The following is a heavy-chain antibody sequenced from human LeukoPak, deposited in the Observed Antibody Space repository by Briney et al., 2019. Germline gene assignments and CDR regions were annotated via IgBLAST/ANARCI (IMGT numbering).Heavy chain of an antibody. CDR2: ISAYNGNT. Sequence: ASVKVSCKASGYTFTSYGISWVRQAPGQGLEWMGWISAYNGNTNYAQKLQGRVTMTTDTSTSTAYMELRSLRSGDTAVYYCARSLTRGYYYGSSGYYNWFDPWGQGTLVTVSS. V-gene: IGHV1-18*01. J-gene: IGHJ5*02. CDR1: GYTFTSYG. D-gene: IGHD3-22*01. CDR3: ARSLTRGYYYGSSGYYNWFDP.